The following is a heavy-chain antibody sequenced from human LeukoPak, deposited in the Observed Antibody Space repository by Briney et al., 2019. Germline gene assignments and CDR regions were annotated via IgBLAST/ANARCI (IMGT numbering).Heavy chain of an antibody. V-gene: IGHV1-69*04. J-gene: IGHJ4*02. CDR3: ARDALAIDNYDFWSGYYPALFDY. Sequence: SVKVSCKASGGTFSSYAVSWVRQAPGQGLEWMGRIIPILGIANYAQKFQGRVTITADKSTSTAYMELSSLRSEDTAVYYCARDALAIDNYDFWSGYYPALFDYWGQGTLVTVSS. D-gene: IGHD3-3*01. CDR1: GGTFSSYA. CDR2: IIPILGIA.